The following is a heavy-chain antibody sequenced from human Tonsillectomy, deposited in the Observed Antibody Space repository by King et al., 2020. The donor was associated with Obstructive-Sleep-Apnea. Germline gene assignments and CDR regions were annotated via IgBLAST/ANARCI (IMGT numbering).Heavy chain of an antibody. Sequence: VQLVESGGGLVQPGGSLKLTCAASGFTLSGSHMHWVRQASGKGLEWVGHVRGEVDGFATAYGASVKGRFIISRDDSKNTAYLEMNSLKTEDTAVYYCARQTNSCHDYWGQGTLVTVSS. CDR2: VRGEVDGFAT. D-gene: IGHD2-2*01. CDR3: ARQTNSCHDY. V-gene: IGHV3-73*01. CDR1: GFTLSGSH. J-gene: IGHJ4*02.